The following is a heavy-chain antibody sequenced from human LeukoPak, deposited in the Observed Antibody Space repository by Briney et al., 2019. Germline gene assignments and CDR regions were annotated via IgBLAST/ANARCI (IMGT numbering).Heavy chain of an antibody. CDR2: ISERGGST. Sequence: PGGSLRLSCVVSGISPSNYAMTWVRQAPGKGLEWVSYISERGGSTTYADSVKGRFTISRDTSLNTLYLQMNNLRAVDTAVYFCAKRGVVIRGLLVIGYHQEAYHYDFWGQGVLVTVSS. D-gene: IGHD3-10*01. CDR3: AKRGVVIRGLLVIGYHQEAYHYDF. V-gene: IGHV3-23*01. CDR1: GISPSNYA. J-gene: IGHJ4*02.